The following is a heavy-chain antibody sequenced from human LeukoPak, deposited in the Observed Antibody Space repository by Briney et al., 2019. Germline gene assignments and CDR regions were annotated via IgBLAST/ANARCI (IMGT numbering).Heavy chain of an antibody. D-gene: IGHD3-9*01. J-gene: IGHJ4*02. V-gene: IGHV1-8*01. Sequence: GASVKVSCKASGYTFTSYDINWVRQATGQGREWMGGMNPNSGNTGYAQEFQGRVTMTRNTSISTAYMELSSLRSEDTAVYYCARGGYDIFFLSNQLNVFDSWGQGTLVTVST. CDR1: GYTFTSYD. CDR3: ARGGYDIFFLSNQLNVFDS. CDR2: MNPNSGNT.